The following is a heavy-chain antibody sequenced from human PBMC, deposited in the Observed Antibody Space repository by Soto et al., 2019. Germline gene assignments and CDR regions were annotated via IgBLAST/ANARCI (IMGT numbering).Heavy chain of an antibody. CDR3: ARDRGSVVVPAAMGYDAFDI. D-gene: IGHD2-2*01. CDR2: IWYDGSNK. V-gene: IGHV3-33*01. J-gene: IGHJ3*02. CDR1: GFTFSSYG. Sequence: GGSLRLSCAASGFTFSSYGMHWVRQAPGKGLEWVAVIWYDGSNKYYADSVKGRFTISGDNSKNTLYLQMNSLRAEDTAVYYCARDRGSVVVPAAMGYDAFDIWGQGTMVTVSS.